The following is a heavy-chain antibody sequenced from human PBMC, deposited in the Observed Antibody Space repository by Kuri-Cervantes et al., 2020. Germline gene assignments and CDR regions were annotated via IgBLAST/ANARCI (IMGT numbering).Heavy chain of an antibody. CDR1: GFTFSSYS. D-gene: IGHD3-10*01. Sequence: LSLTCAASGFTFSSYSMNWVRQAPGKGLEWVSSISSSSSYIYYADSVKGRFTISRDNAKNSLYLQMNSLRAEDTAVYYCAGQGRGGGYYYYGMDVWGQGTTVTVSS. J-gene: IGHJ6*02. CDR3: AGQGRGGGYYYYGMDV. CDR2: ISSSSSYI. V-gene: IGHV3-21*01.